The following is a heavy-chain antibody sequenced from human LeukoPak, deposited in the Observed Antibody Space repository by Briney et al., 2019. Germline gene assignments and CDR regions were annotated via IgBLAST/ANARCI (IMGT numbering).Heavy chain of an antibody. V-gene: IGHV1-69*05. Sequence: GASVKVSCKASGGTFSSYAISWVRQAPGQGIEWMGGIIPILGTANYAQKFQGRVTITTDESTSTAYMELSSLRSEDTAVYYCARGTAMAGDYWGQGTLVTVSS. CDR2: IIPILGTA. D-gene: IGHD5-18*01. CDR3: ARGTAMAGDY. J-gene: IGHJ4*02. CDR1: GGTFSSYA.